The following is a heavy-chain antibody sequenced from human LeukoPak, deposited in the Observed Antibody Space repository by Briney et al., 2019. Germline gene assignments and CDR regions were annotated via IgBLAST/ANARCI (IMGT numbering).Heavy chain of an antibody. V-gene: IGHV1-69*05. CDR3: AMGTGFHEVLGGKNYYYYMDV. D-gene: IGHD3-3*02. J-gene: IGHJ6*03. CDR2: IIPIFGTA. CDR1: GGTFSSYA. Sequence: ASVKVSCKASGGTFSSYAISWVRQASGQGLEWMGGIIPIFGTANYAQKFQGRVTITTDESTSTAYMELSSLRSEDTAVYYCAMGTGFHEVLGGKNYYYYMDVWGKGTTVTVSS.